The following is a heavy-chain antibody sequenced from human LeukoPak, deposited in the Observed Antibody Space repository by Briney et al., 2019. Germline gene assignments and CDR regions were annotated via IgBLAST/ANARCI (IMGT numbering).Heavy chain of an antibody. Sequence: PSETLSLTCAVYGGSFSGYYWSWIRQPPGKGLEWIGEINHSGSTNYNPSLKSRVTISVDTSKNQFSLKLSSVTAADTAVYYCARVKRPKWEPGPHAFDIWGQGTMVTVSS. CDR1: GGSFSGYY. D-gene: IGHD1-26*01. CDR3: ARVKRPKWEPGPHAFDI. CDR2: INHSGST. V-gene: IGHV4-34*01. J-gene: IGHJ3*02.